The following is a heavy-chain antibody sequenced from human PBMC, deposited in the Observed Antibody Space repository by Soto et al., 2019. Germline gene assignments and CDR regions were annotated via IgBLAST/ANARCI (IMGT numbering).Heavy chain of an antibody. CDR1: GGTISGYY. J-gene: IGHJ5*02. CDR3: ARGQRFSDWFDP. D-gene: IGHD3-3*01. Sequence: PSETLSFTCTVTGGTISGYYWTWIRQSAGGGLEWIGRIYSSGSTNYNPSLKSRVTISLDTSMNHFSLRLSSVTAADTAVYYCARGQRFSDWFDPWGQGTLVTVSS. CDR2: IYSSGST. V-gene: IGHV4-4*07.